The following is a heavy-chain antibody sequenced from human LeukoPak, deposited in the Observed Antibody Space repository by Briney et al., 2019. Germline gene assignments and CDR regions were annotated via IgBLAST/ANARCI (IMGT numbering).Heavy chain of an antibody. Sequence: SETLSLTCTVSGGSISSYYRSWIRQPPGKGLEWIGYIYYSGSTNYNPSLKSRVTTAVDTSKNQVSLKLSSVTAADTAVYYCARDNNNWGGYFDYWGQGTLVTVSS. CDR2: IYYSGST. CDR1: GGSISSYY. CDR3: ARDNNNWGGYFDY. D-gene: IGHD1-1*01. J-gene: IGHJ4*02. V-gene: IGHV4-59*01.